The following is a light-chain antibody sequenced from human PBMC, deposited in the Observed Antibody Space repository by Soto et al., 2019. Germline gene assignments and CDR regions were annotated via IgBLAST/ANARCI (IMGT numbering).Light chain of an antibody. J-gene: IGKJ1*01. CDR2: AAS. CDR1: QSISSY. Sequence: DIQMTQSPSSLSASVGDRVTITCRASQSISSYLNWYQQKPGKAPKLLIYAASSLQSGVPLRFSGSGSGTDFTLTISRLQPEDFATYYCQESYSTLWGTCGQGTKVDI. CDR3: QESYSTLWGT. V-gene: IGKV1-39*01.